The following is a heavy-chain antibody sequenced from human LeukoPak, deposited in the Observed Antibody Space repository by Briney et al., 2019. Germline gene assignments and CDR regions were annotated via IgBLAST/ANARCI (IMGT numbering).Heavy chain of an antibody. V-gene: IGHV3-48*01. J-gene: IGHJ6*03. CDR2: IGTSSTTI. Sequence: GGSLRLSCAASGFTFSSYTMNWVRQPPGKGLEWVSNIGTSSTTIYYADSVKGRFTISRDDAKNSLYLQMNSLRADDTAVYYCARFAAGGSYYYYMDVWGKGTTVTVSS. CDR3: ARFAAGGSYYYYMDV. D-gene: IGHD6-25*01. CDR1: GFTFSSYT.